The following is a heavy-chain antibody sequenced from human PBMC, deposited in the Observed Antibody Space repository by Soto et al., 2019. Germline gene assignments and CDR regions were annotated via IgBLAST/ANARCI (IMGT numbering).Heavy chain of an antibody. Sequence: GGSLRLSCAGSGFTFSRYAMHWVRQAPGEGLEWVAVIPYDGSSKYYADSVKGRFTISRDSSKNTLYLQMNSLRAEDTAVYYCAKGYDDYGVFYYYYGMDVWGQGTTVTVSS. CDR2: IPYDGSSK. V-gene: IGHV3-30*18. J-gene: IGHJ6*02. CDR1: GFTFSRYA. CDR3: AKGYDDYGVFYYYYGMDV. D-gene: IGHD4-17*01.